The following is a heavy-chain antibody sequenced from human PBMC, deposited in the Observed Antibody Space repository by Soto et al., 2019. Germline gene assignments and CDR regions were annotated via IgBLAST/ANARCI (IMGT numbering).Heavy chain of an antibody. CDR2: FDPENVKR. J-gene: IGHJ4*02. CDR3: AADDPHWFGELWGV. Sequence: GASVKVSCKVSGHTLVDLSLHWVRQAPGKGLEWMGGFDPENVKRVYAQNFQGRATLTEDTSTNTAYMELRSLTSEDTAIYYCAADDPHWFGELWGVWGQGTQVTVSS. D-gene: IGHD3-10*01. V-gene: IGHV1-24*01. CDR1: GHTLVDLS.